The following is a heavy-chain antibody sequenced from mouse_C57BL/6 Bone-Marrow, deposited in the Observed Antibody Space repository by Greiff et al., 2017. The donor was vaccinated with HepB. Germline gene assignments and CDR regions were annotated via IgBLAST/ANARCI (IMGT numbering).Heavy chain of an antibody. Sequence: QVQLQQSGAELAKPGASVKLSCKASGYTFTSYWMHWVKQRPGQGLEWIGYINPSSGYTKYNQKFKDKATLTVDKSSSTAYMQLSSLTSEDSAVYYCARGGISNYGFAYWGQGTLVTVSA. J-gene: IGHJ3*01. CDR1: GYTFTSYW. D-gene: IGHD2-5*01. CDR3: ARGGISNYGFAY. CDR2: INPSSGYT. V-gene: IGHV1-7*01.